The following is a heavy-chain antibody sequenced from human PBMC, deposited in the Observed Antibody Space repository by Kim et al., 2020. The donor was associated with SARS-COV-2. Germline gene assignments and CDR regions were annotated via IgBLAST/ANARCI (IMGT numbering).Heavy chain of an antibody. Sequence: LKSRVTISVDTSKNQFSLKLSSVTAADTAVYYCARYPSKDCSSTSCYLDYWGQGTLVTVSS. D-gene: IGHD2-2*01. V-gene: IGHV4-39*01. J-gene: IGHJ4*02. CDR3: ARYPSKDCSSTSCYLDY.